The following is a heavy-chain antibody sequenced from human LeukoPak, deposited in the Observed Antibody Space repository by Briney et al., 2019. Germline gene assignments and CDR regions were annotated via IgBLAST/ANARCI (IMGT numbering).Heavy chain of an antibody. J-gene: IGHJ3*02. V-gene: IGHV4-61*02. CDR2: IYTSGST. D-gene: IGHD3-3*01. CDR1: GGSISSGSYY. Sequence: NPSETLSLTCTVSGGSISSGSYYWSWIRQPAGKGLEWIGRIYTSGSTNYNPSLKSRVTISVDTSKNQFSLKLSSVTAADTAVYYCASAGFLEWLGYAFDIWGQGTMVTVSS. CDR3: ASAGFLEWLGYAFDI.